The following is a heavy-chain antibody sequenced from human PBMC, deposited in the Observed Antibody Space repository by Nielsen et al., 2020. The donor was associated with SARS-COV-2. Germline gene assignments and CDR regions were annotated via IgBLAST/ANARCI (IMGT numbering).Heavy chain of an antibody. CDR1: GFTFGTYW. J-gene: IGHJ4*02. V-gene: IGHV3-7*05. CDR2: IRQDGNQR. CDR3: AKSLNGYSYGYWTLGVPKIVDY. Sequence: GGSLRLSCAASGFTFGTYWMSWARQAPGKGLEWVATIRQDGNQRHYVDSVKGRFTISRDNSKNTLYLQMNSLRAEDTAVYYCAKSLNGYSYGYWTLGVPKIVDYWGQGTLVTVSS. D-gene: IGHD5-18*01.